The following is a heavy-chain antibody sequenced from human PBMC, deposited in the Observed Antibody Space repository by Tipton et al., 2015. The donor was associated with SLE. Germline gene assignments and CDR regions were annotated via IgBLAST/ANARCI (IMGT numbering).Heavy chain of an antibody. Sequence: QVQLVQSGAEVKNPGASVKVSCQASGYTFTDYHIHWVRQAPGQGLEWMGWINPKSGGTHYIQRFQGRVTMTRDTSISTVYMEVRRLRSDDTAVYFCARAWTIDYYDSSAYLDFWGQGTLVTVSS. D-gene: IGHD3-22*01. CDR2: INPKSGGT. V-gene: IGHV1-2*02. J-gene: IGHJ4*02. CDR1: GYTFTDYH. CDR3: ARAWTIDYYDSSAYLDF.